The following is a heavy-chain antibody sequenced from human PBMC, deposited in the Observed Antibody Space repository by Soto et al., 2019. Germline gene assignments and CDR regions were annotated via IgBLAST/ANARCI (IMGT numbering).Heavy chain of an antibody. V-gene: IGHV1-69*13. CDR2: IIPIFGTA. CDR1: GGTFSSYA. D-gene: IGHD2-2*01. Sequence: ASVKVSCKASGGTFSSYAISWVRQAPGQGLEWMGGIIPIFGTANYAQKFQGRVTITADESTSTAYMELSSLRSEDTAVYYCAGEVVVVVPAAMDYYYYGMDVWGQGTTVTVSS. J-gene: IGHJ6*02. CDR3: AGEVVVVVPAAMDYYYYGMDV.